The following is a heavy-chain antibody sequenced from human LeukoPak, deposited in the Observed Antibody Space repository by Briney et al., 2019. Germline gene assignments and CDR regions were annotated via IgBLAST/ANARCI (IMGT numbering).Heavy chain of an antibody. V-gene: IGHV3-33*08. D-gene: IGHD6-19*01. Sequence: GGSLRLSCAASGFTFSGSAMHWVRQAPGKGLEWVAVIWYDGSNKYYADSVKGRFTISRDNSKNTLYLQMNSLRAEDTAVYYCARGQSSGWYGGGDYWGQGTLVTVSS. J-gene: IGHJ4*02. CDR2: IWYDGSNK. CDR1: GFTFSGSA. CDR3: ARGQSSGWYGGGDY.